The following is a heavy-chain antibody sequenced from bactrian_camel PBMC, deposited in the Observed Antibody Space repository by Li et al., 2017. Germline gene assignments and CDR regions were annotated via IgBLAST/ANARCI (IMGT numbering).Heavy chain of an antibody. D-gene: IGHD5*01. Sequence: VQLVESGGGSVQAGESLRLSCVASGYTLPMNMGWFRQAPGKEREGVARIATGSGNTYYADSVKGRFTISQDNAKNTVYLQMNSLKPEDTAMYYCAAGQGVGWCLDVIRVGAEADFDYWGHGTQVTVS. CDR2: IATGSGNT. CDR1: GYTLPMN. V-gene: IGHV3S40*01. J-gene: IGHJ6*01. CDR3: AAGQGVGWCLDVIRVGAEADFDY.